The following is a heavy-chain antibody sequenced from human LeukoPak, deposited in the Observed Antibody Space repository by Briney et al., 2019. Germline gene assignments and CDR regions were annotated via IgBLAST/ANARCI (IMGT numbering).Heavy chain of an antibody. CDR3: AKEVAYCTSTSCYGHFAY. CDR2: ISGSGGST. Sequence: PGGSLRLSCAASGFTFSSYAMSWVRQAPGKGLEWASGISGSGGSTYYADSVKGRFTISRDNSKNTLFLQMNSLRAEDTAVFYCAKEVAYCTSTSCYGHFAYWGQGTLVTVSS. J-gene: IGHJ4*02. V-gene: IGHV3-23*01. D-gene: IGHD2-2*01. CDR1: GFTFSSYA.